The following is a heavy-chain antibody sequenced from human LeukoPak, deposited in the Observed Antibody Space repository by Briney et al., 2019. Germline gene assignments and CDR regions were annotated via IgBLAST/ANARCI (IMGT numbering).Heavy chain of an antibody. Sequence: PGGSLGLSCAASGFSFSNYAMSWVRQAPGKGLEWVSAISGSGGSTYYADSVKGRFTISRDNSKNTLYLQMNSLRAEDTAVYYCAKDPRSYYFDYWGQGTLVTVSS. CDR1: GFSFSNYA. V-gene: IGHV3-23*01. D-gene: IGHD3-16*02. CDR2: ISGSGGST. CDR3: AKDPRSYYFDY. J-gene: IGHJ4*02.